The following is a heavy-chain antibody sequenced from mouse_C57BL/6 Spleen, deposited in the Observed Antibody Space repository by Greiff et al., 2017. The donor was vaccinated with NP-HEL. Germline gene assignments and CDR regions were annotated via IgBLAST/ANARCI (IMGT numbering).Heavy chain of an antibody. CDR2: IRNKANNHAP. D-gene: IGHD1-1*01. J-gene: IGHJ2*01. CDR1: GFTFSDAW. Sequence: EVKLQESGGGLVQPGGSMKLSCAASGFTFSDAWMDWVRQSPEKGLEWVAEIRNKANNHAPYYAASVKGRFTISRDDYKSSVYLQMNSLRAEDTGSYYCTGIYYYGSNYYDGWGQGTTLTVAS. V-gene: IGHV6-6*01. CDR3: TGIYYYGSNYYDG.